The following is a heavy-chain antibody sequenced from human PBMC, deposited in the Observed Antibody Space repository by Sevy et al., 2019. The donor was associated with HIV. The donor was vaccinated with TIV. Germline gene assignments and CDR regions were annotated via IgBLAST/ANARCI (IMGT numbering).Heavy chain of an antibody. Sequence: GGSLRLSCTASGFTFGDYAMSWFRQAPGKGLEWVGFIRSKAYGGTTEYAASVKGRFTISRDDSKSMAYLQMNSLKTEDTAVYYCTRDMGGSWPHDAFDIWGQGTMVTVSS. CDR1: GFTFGDYA. D-gene: IGHD6-13*01. J-gene: IGHJ3*02. CDR2: IRSKAYGGTT. V-gene: IGHV3-49*03. CDR3: TRDMGGSWPHDAFDI.